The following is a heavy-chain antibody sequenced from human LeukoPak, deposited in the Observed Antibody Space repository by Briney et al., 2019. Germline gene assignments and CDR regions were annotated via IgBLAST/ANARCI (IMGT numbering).Heavy chain of an antibody. V-gene: IGHV3-48*02. CDR3: AREGVPGGFDI. CDR2: ISSSSRTI. J-gene: IGHJ3*02. Sequence: GGSLRLSCAVSGLTFSSYNMNWVGQAPGKGLEWVSHISSSSRTIYYADSVKGRFTISRDNAKNSLYLQMNNLRDEDTAVYYCAREGVPGGFDIWGRGTMVTVSS. CDR1: GLTFSSYN. D-gene: IGHD2-8*02.